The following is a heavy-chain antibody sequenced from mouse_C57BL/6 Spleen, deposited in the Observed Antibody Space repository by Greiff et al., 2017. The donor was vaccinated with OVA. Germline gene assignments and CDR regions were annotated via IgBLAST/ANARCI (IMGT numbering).Heavy chain of an antibody. CDR3: ARGARQLRLPLMDY. V-gene: IGHV1-26*01. Sequence: EVQLQQSGPELVKPGASVKISCKASGYTFTDYYMNWVKQSHGQSLEWIGDINPNNGGTSYNQKFKGKATLTVDKYSSTAYMELRSLTSEDSAVYYCARGARQLRLPLMDYWGQGTSVTVSS. D-gene: IGHD3-2*02. CDR1: GYTFTDYY. CDR2: INPNNGGT. J-gene: IGHJ4*01.